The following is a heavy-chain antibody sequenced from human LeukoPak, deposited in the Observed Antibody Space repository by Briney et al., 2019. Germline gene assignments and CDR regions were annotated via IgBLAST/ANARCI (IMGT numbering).Heavy chain of an antibody. J-gene: IGHJ4*02. CDR1: GGSISSYY. CDR3: ARRPTYYYDSSGYYDY. CDR2: TYYSGST. D-gene: IGHD3-22*01. Sequence: PSETLSLTCTVSGGSISSYYWSWIRQPPGNGLEWIGYTYYSGSTNYNPSLKSRVTISVDTSKNQFSLKLSSVTAADTAVYYCARRPTYYYDSSGYYDYWGQGTLVTVSS. V-gene: IGHV4-59*08.